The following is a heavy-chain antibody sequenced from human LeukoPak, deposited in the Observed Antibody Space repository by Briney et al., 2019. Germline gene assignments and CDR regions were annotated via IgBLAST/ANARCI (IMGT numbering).Heavy chain of an antibody. CDR1: GFTFSTYP. D-gene: IGHD4-17*01. J-gene: IGHJ4*02. CDR3: ARDYDYGFDN. Sequence: PGGSLRLFCAASGFTFSTYPMNWVRQAPGKGLEWISHIRGSGTTDYADSVKGRFTISRDNAKNSLYLQLSSLRAEDTAVYYCARDYDYGFDNWGQGTLVTVSS. V-gene: IGHV3-69-1*01. CDR2: IRGSGTT.